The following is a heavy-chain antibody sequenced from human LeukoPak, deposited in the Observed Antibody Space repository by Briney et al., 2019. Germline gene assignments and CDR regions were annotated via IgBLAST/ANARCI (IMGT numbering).Heavy chain of an antibody. D-gene: IGHD3-16*01. J-gene: IGHJ4*02. V-gene: IGHV4-34*01. CDR3: ARLGYPVTIDY. CDR1: GGSFSGYY. CDR2: INHSGST. Sequence: SETLSLTCAVYGGSFSGYYWSWIRQPPGKGLEWIGEINHSGSTNYNPSLKSRVTISVDTSKNQFSLKVSSVTAADTAVYYCARLGYPVTIDYGGQGTLVTVSS.